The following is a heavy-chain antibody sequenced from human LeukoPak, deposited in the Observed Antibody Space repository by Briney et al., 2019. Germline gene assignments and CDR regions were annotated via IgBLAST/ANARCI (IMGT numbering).Heavy chain of an antibody. Sequence: SVEVSCKASGGTFSSYAISWVRQAPGQGVEWMGGIIPIFGTANYAQKFQGRVTMTRDTSISTAYMELSRLRSDDTAVYYCAREEIRGYSYGSDYWGQGTLVTVSS. CDR1: GGTFSSYA. D-gene: IGHD5-18*01. CDR3: AREEIRGYSYGSDY. V-gene: IGHV1-69*05. J-gene: IGHJ4*02. CDR2: IIPIFGTA.